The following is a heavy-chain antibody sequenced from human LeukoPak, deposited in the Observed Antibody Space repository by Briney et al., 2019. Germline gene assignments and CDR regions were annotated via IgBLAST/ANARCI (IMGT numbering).Heavy chain of an antibody. V-gene: IGHV3-30*04. CDR3: AKAGPKMTTVTRSPLYYFDY. CDR2: ISYDGSNK. CDR1: GFTFSSYA. J-gene: IGHJ4*02. Sequence: GGSLRLSCAASGFTFSSYAMHWVRQAPGKGLEWVAVISYDGSNKYYADSVKGRFTISRDNSKNTLYLQMNSLRAEDTAVYYCAKAGPKMTTVTRSPLYYFDYWGQGTLVTVSS. D-gene: IGHD4-17*01.